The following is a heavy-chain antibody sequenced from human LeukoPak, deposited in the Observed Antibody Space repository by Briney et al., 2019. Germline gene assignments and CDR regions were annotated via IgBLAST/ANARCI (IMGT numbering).Heavy chain of an antibody. CDR2: IYHSGST. CDR3: ASTGWDYYYYYMDV. J-gene: IGHJ6*03. Sequence: PSETLSLTCAVSGGSISSSNWWSWVRQPPGKGLEWIGEIYHSGSTNYNPSLKSRVTISVDKSKNQFSLKLSSVTAADTAVYYCASTGWDYYYYYMDVWGKGTTVTVSS. V-gene: IGHV4-4*02. CDR1: GGSISSSNW. D-gene: IGHD6-19*01.